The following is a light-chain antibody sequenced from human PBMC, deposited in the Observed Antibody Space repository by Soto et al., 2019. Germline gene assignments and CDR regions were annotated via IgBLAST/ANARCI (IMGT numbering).Light chain of an antibody. J-gene: IGLJ1*01. CDR1: SSDVGGYDY. Sequence: QSALTQPASVFGSPGQSITISCTGTSSDVGGYDYVSWYQLHPGKAPKPMVFEVSNRPSGVSYRFSGSKSGNTASLTISGLQAEDEADYFCSSYSISTAYLFGTGTKVTVL. CDR2: EVS. V-gene: IGLV2-14*01. CDR3: SSYSISTAYL.